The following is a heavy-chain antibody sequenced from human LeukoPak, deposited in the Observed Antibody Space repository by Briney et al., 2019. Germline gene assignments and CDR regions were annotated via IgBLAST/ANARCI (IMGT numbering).Heavy chain of an antibody. D-gene: IGHD2-2*01. CDR2: INHSGST. Sequence: PSETLSLTCVVYGGSFSGYYWNWIRQPPGKGLEWIGEINHSGSTNYNPSLKSRVTISADTSKNQFSLKLSSVTAADTAVYYCARLGREGYCSSTSCPDYWGQGTLVTVSS. CDR3: ARLGREGYCSSTSCPDY. J-gene: IGHJ4*02. CDR1: GGSFSGYY. V-gene: IGHV4-34*01.